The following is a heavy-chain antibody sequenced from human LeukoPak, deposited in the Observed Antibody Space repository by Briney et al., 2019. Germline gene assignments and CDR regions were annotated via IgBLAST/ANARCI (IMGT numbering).Heavy chain of an antibody. CDR2: INPSGGTT. CDR1: GYTFTSYY. Sequence: ASVKVSCKASGYTFTSYYMHWVRQAPGQGLEWMGIINPSGGTTNYAQKFQGRVTMTRDTSTSTAYMELRSLRSDDTAVYYCARALDYGDYNYYFDYWGQGTLVTVSS. V-gene: IGHV1-46*01. CDR3: ARALDYGDYNYYFDY. J-gene: IGHJ4*02. D-gene: IGHD4-17*01.